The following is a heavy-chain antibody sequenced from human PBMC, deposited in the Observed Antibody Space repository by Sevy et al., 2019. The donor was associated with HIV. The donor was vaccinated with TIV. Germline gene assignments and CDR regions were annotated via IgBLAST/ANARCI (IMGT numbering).Heavy chain of an antibody. J-gene: IGHJ6*02. Sequence: GKSLKISCAASGFTFSSYWMHWVRQAPGKGLVWVSRINSDGSSTSYADSVKGRFTISRDNAKNTLYLQMNSLRAEDTAVYYCARDGSRPNYGMDVWGQGTTVTVSS. CDR2: INSDGSST. D-gene: IGHD1-1*01. V-gene: IGHV3-74*01. CDR3: ARDGSRPNYGMDV. CDR1: GFTFSSYW.